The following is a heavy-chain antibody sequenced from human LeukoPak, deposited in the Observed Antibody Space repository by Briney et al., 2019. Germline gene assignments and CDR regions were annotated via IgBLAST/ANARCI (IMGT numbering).Heavy chain of an antibody. J-gene: IGHJ1*01. Sequence: GGSLRLSCAASGFTFSSYAMSWVRQAPGKGLEWVSAISGSGGSTYYADSVKGRFTISRDNSKNTLYLQMNSLRPEDTAVYYCAKVELNWNDEYFQHWGQGTLVTVSS. CDR2: ISGSGGST. D-gene: IGHD1-1*01. CDR3: AKVELNWNDEYFQH. CDR1: GFTFSSYA. V-gene: IGHV3-23*01.